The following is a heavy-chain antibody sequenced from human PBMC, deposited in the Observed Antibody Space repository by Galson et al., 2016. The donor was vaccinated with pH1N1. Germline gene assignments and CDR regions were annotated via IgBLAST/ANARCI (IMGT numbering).Heavy chain of an antibody. J-gene: IGHJ6*01. CDR1: GGSISSSNW. CDR3: AREDLVVGEGWDNGLDL. D-gene: IGHD2-15*01. CDR2: IYHSGST. V-gene: IGHV4-4*02. Sequence: SETLSLTCAVSGGSISSSNWWSWVRQPPGKGLEWIGEIYHSGSTNYNPSLKSRVTISVDKSKNQFSLKLSSVTAADTAVYYCAREDLVVGEGWDNGLDLWGQGTTVTVSS.